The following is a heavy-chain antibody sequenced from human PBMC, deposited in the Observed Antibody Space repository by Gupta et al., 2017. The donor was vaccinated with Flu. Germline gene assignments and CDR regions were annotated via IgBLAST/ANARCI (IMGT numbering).Heavy chain of an antibody. Sequence: EVQLVESGGGLGQRGRCRRLSCAAYAVNFGEYPMHRARKVAGKGLEWVSGISWNSGSIGYADSVKGRFTISRDNAKKSLYLQMNSLRAEDTALYYCAKDSLAAAGALDYWGHVTLVTVSS. J-gene: IGHJ4*01. CDR2: ISWNSGSI. D-gene: IGHD6-13*01. CDR3: AKDSLAAAGALDY. V-gene: IGHV3-9*01. CDR1: AVNFGEYP.